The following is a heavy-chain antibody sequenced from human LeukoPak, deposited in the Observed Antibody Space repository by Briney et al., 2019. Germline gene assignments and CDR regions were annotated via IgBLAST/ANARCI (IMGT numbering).Heavy chain of an antibody. D-gene: IGHD2-15*01. CDR1: GYRFTSDW. CDR2: IYPGDSDT. V-gene: IGHV5-51*01. Sequence: GESLKISCKGSGYRFTSDWIGWVRQMPGKGLEWMGIIYPGDSDTRYSPSFQGQVTISADKSVNTAYLQWSSLKASDTAMYYCARLSGRVVCSAGSCYIDSWGQGTLVTISS. CDR3: ARLSGRVVCSAGSCYIDS. J-gene: IGHJ4*02.